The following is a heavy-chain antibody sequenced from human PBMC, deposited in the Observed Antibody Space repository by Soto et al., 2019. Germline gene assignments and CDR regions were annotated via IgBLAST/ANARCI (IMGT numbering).Heavy chain of an antibody. Sequence: SETLSLTCAVSGGSISSGGYSWSWIRQPPGKGLEWIGYIYHSGSTYYNPSLKSRVTISVDRSKNQFSLKLSSVTAADPRGSSGYPTFDYWGQGTLVTVSS. V-gene: IGHV4-30-2*01. J-gene: IGHJ4*02. CDR2: IYHSGST. CDR1: GGSISSGGYS. D-gene: IGHD3-22*01. CDR3: YPTFDY.